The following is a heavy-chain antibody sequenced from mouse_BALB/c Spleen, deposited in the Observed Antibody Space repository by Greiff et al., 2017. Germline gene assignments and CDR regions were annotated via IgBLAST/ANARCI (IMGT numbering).Heavy chain of an antibody. CDR2: IWAGGST. CDR1: GFSLTSYG. D-gene: IGHD2-14*01. Sequence: VKLMESGPGLVAPSQSLSITCTVSGFSLTSYGVHWVRQPPGKGLEWLGVIWAGGSTNYNSALMSRLSISKDNSKSQVFLKMNSLQTDDTAMYYCARDYRYDGRGYYFDYWGQGTTLTVSS. J-gene: IGHJ2*01. CDR3: ARDYRYDGRGYYFDY. V-gene: IGHV2-9*02.